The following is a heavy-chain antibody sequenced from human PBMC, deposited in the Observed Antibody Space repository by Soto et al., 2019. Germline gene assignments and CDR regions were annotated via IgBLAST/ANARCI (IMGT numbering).Heavy chain of an antibody. CDR3: ARTSLTIFGPSNDYYGMGV. CDR1: GGSISSGEYY. CDR2: ISYSGST. D-gene: IGHD3-3*01. Sequence: PSETLSLTCTVSGGSISSGEYYWTWIRQPPGKGLEWIGYISYSGSTHYSPSLKSRVSITVDTSKNQFSLNLASVSAEDTAVYYCARTSLTIFGPSNDYYGMGVWGQGTTVTVSS. J-gene: IGHJ6*02. V-gene: IGHV4-30-4*01.